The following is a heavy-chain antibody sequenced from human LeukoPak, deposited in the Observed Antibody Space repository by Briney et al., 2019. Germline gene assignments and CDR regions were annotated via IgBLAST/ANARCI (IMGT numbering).Heavy chain of an antibody. V-gene: IGHV4-30-4*08. CDR1: GGSISSGDYY. CDR3: AREVYYYGSGSLGLDAFDI. J-gene: IGHJ3*02. D-gene: IGHD3-10*01. Sequence: PSQTLSLTCTVSGGSISSGDYYWSWIRKPPGKGLEWIGYIYYSGSTYYNPSLKSRVTLSVDTAKNPFSLKLSSVTAADTVVYYCAREVYYYGSGSLGLDAFDIWGQGTMVTVSS. CDR2: IYYSGST.